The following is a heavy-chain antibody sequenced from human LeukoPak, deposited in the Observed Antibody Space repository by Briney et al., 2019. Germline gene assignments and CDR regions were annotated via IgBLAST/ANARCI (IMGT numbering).Heavy chain of an antibody. CDR2: ISGSGGST. Sequence: GGSLRLSCAASGFTFSSYAMSWVRQAPGKGLEWVSAISGSGGSTYYADSVKGRFTISRYNSKNTLYLQMNSLRAEDTAVYYCAKEVYYYDSSGYYHYFDYWGQGTLVTVSS. CDR3: AKEVYYYDSSGYYHYFDY. V-gene: IGHV3-23*01. J-gene: IGHJ4*02. CDR1: GFTFSSYA. D-gene: IGHD3-22*01.